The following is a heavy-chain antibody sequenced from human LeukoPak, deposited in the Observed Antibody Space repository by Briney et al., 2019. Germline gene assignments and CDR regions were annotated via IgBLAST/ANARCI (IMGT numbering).Heavy chain of an antibody. D-gene: IGHD4-17*01. CDR2: IYYSGST. J-gene: IGHJ1*01. V-gene: IGHV4-39*02. CDR3: AREVSYGDSALQH. CDR1: GGSISSSSYY. Sequence: SETLSLTCTVSGGSISSSSYYWGWIRQPPGKGLEWIGNIYYSGSTYYNPSLKSRVTISVDTSKTHFSLKLTSVTAADTAVYYCAREVSYGDSALQHWGQGTPVTVSS.